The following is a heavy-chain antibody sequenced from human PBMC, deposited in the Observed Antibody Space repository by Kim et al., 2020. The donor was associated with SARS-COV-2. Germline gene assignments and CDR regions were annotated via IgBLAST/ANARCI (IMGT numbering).Heavy chain of an antibody. D-gene: IGHD6-13*01. J-gene: IGHJ3*02. CDR2: IYTSGST. CDR3: ASPGIEAAGHDAFDI. CDR1: GGSISSGSYY. Sequence: SETLSLTCTVSGGSISSGSYYWSWIRQPAGKGLEWIGRIYTSGSTNYNPSLKSRVTISEDTSKNQFPLKLSSVTAADTAVYYCASPGIEAAGHDAFDIWGQGTMVTVSS. V-gene: IGHV4-61*02.